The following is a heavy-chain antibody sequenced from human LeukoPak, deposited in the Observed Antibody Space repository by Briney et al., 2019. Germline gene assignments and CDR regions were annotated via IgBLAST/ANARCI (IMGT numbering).Heavy chain of an antibody. V-gene: IGHV5-51*01. Sequence: GASLKISCKGSGSRFPSYWITWVRPMPGKGLEWMATIDPSDSDTRYSPSFQGQVTISADKSISTAYLQWSSLKASHTAMYYCARASGLSQLVNDAFDIWGQGTMVTVSS. J-gene: IGHJ3*02. D-gene: IGHD6-13*01. CDR2: IDPSDSDT. CDR1: GSRFPSYW. CDR3: ARASGLSQLVNDAFDI.